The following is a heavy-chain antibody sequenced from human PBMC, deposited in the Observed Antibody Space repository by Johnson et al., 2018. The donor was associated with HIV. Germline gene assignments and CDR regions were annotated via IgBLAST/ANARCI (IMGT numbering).Heavy chain of an antibody. CDR1: GFTFDDYA. V-gene: IGHV3-9*01. CDR3: AKLAVNDAFDI. Sequence: VQLVESGGGLVQPGRSLRLSCAASGFTFDDYAMHWVRQAPGKGLEWVSGISWYSGSLGYADSVKGRFTFYRDNAKNSLDLQMNGLRAEDTALYCCAKLAVNDAFDIWGQGTMVTVSS. CDR2: ISWYSGSL. J-gene: IGHJ3*02.